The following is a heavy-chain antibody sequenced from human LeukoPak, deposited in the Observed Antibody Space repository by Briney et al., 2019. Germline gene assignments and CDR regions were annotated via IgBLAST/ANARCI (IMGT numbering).Heavy chain of an antibody. J-gene: IGHJ4*02. V-gene: IGHV3-21*01. D-gene: IGHD3-9*01. CDR1: GFTFSNYD. CDR2: ISSSSSYI. Sequence: PGGSLRLSCAAAGFTFSNYDMHWVRQPSGRGLEWVSSISSSSSYIYYADSVKGRFTISRDNAKNSLYLQMNSLRAEDTAVYYCATYDILTGQPEGDFDYWGQGTLVTVSS. CDR3: ATYDILTGQPEGDFDY.